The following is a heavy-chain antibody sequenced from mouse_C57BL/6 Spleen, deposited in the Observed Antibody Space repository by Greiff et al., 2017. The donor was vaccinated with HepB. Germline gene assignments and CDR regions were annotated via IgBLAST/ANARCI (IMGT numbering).Heavy chain of an antibody. J-gene: IGHJ2*01. V-gene: IGHV5-6*01. D-gene: IGHD2-5*01. Sequence: EVQGVESGGDLVKPGGSLKLSCAASGFTFSSYGMSWVRQTPDKRLEWVATISSGGSYTYYPDSVKGRFTISKYNAKNTLYLQMSSLKSEDTAMYYCARHDYSNYFDYWGQGTTLTVSS. CDR2: ISSGGSYT. CDR1: GFTFSSYG. CDR3: ARHDYSNYFDY.